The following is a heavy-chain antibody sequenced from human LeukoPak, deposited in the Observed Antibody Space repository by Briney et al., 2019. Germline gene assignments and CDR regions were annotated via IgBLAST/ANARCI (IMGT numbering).Heavy chain of an antibody. CDR2: ISAYNGDT. CDR1: GYTFTNYG. V-gene: IGHV1-18*01. J-gene: IGHJ6*03. D-gene: IGHD6-19*01. Sequence: ASVKVSCKASGYTFTNYGISWVRQDPGQGLEWMGWISAYNGDTNYAQKLQGRVTMTTDTSTSTAYMELRSLRSDDTAVYYCAREHETRIAVAGTDYYYYYMDVWGKGTTVTVSS. CDR3: AREHETRIAVAGTDYYYYYMDV.